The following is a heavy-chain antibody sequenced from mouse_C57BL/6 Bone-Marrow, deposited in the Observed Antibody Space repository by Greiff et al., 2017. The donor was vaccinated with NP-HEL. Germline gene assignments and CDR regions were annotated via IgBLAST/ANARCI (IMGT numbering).Heavy chain of an antibody. J-gene: IGHJ3*01. D-gene: IGHD3-2*02. Sequence: VQLQQSGAELVRPGTSVKVSCKASGYAFTNYLIEWVKQRPGQGLEWIGVINPGSGGTNYNEKFKGKATLTADKSSSTAYMQLSSLTSEDSAVYFCAREGSAWFAYWGQVTLVTVSA. CDR2: INPGSGGT. V-gene: IGHV1-54*01. CDR3: AREGSAWFAY. CDR1: GYAFTNYL.